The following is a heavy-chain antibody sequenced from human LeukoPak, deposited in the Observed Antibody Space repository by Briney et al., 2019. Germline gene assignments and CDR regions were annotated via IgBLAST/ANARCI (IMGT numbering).Heavy chain of an antibody. Sequence: SETLSLTCAVYGGSFSGYYWSWIRQPPGKGLEWIGEINHSGSTNYNPSLKSRVTISVDTSKNQFSLKLSSVTAADTAVYYCARDGYYDSWSGYYNRWFDPWGQGTLVTVSS. CDR2: INHSGST. D-gene: IGHD3-3*01. CDR3: ARDGYYDSWSGYYNRWFDP. J-gene: IGHJ5*02. V-gene: IGHV4-34*01. CDR1: GGSFSGYY.